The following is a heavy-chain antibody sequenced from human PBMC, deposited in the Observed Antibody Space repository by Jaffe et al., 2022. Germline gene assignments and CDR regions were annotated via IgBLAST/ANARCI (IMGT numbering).Heavy chain of an antibody. CDR3: ARENYYGSGSYYSTFDY. CDR2: IIPIFGTA. CDR1: GGTFSSYA. D-gene: IGHD3-10*01. V-gene: IGHV1-69*05. J-gene: IGHJ4*02. Sequence: QVQLVQSGAEVKKPGSSVKVSCKASGGTFSSYAISWVRQAPGQGLEWMGGIIPIFGTANYAQKFQGRVTITTDESTSTAYMELSSLRSEDTAVYYCARENYYGSGSYYSTFDYWGQGTLVTVSS.